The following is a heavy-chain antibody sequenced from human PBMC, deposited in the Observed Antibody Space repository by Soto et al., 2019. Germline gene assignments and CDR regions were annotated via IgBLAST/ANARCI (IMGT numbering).Heavy chain of an antibody. CDR3: ARHVAHGYYYGMDV. CDR2: IDPSDSYT. CDR1: GYRFTSYW. V-gene: IGHV5-10-1*01. Sequence: GESLKISCKGSGYRFTSYWISWVRQMPGKGLEWMGRIDPSDSYTNYSPSFQGHVTISADKSISTAYLQWSSLKAPDTAMYYCARHVAHGYYYGMDVWGQGTTVTVSS. J-gene: IGHJ6*02. D-gene: IGHD2-15*01.